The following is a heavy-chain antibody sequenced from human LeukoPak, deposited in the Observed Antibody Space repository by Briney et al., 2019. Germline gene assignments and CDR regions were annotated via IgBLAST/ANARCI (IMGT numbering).Heavy chain of an antibody. J-gene: IGHJ4*02. CDR2: IYYSGST. Sequence: PSETLSLTCTVSGGSISSYYWSWIRQPPGKGLEWIGYIYYSGSTNYNPSLKSRVTISVDTSKNQFSLKLSSVTAADTAVYYCARDRAARDWGQGTLVTVSS. CDR3: ARDRAARD. CDR1: GGSISSYY. D-gene: IGHD6-6*01. V-gene: IGHV4-59*01.